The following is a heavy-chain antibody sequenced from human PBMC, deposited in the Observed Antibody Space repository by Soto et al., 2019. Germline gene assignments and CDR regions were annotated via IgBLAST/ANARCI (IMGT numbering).Heavy chain of an antibody. CDR1: GFTFDDYA. CDR3: AKDPSLRFLDLGSTAFDP. V-gene: IGHV3-9*01. CDR2: ISWNSGSI. J-gene: IGHJ5*02. D-gene: IGHD3-3*01. Sequence: EVQLVESGGGLVQPGRSLRLSCAASGFTFDDYAMHWVRQAPGKGLEWVSGISWNSGSIGYADSVKGRFTISRDNAKNSLYLQMNSLRAEDTALYYCAKDPSLRFLDLGSTAFDPWGQGTLVTVSS.